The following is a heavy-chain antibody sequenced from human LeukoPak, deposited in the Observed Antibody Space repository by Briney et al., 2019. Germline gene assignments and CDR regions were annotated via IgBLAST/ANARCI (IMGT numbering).Heavy chain of an antibody. Sequence: PSETLSLTCAVYGFSISNAYYWGWIRQPPGKGLEWLGSIYHSGSTYYNPSLNSRVTISVDPSKSQFSLRLNSVTAADTAVYFCVCNTGYYSGAQVDYWGQGTLVTVSS. V-gene: IGHV4-38-2*01. CDR2: IYHSGST. D-gene: IGHD3-22*01. J-gene: IGHJ4*02. CDR1: GFSISNAYY. CDR3: VCNTGYYSGAQVDY.